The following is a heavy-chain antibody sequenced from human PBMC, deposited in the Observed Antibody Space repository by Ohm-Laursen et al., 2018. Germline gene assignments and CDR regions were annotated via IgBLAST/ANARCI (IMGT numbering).Heavy chain of an antibody. Sequence: GTLSLTCAVYGGSFSGYYWNWIRQPPGKGLEWIGEINHSRSTKYNSSFKSRVTISVDTSKNQFSLKLSSVTAADTAVYYCAGTYYDFWSGYPQLYYGMDVWGQGTTVTVSS. D-gene: IGHD3-3*01. CDR1: GGSFSGYY. CDR3: AGTYYDFWSGYPQLYYGMDV. V-gene: IGHV4-34*01. CDR2: INHSRST. J-gene: IGHJ6*02.